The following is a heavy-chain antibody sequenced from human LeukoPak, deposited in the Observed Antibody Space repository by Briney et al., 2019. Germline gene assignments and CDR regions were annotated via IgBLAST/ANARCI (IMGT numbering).Heavy chain of an antibody. D-gene: IGHD3-22*01. CDR2: ISSTGSDI. J-gene: IGHJ3*02. CDR3: ARDPADGVVVINDAFDI. V-gene: IGHV3-48*03. Sequence: GGSLRLSCAGSGFIFSNYEMNWVRQAPGKGLEWVSYISSTGSDIYYADSVKGRFTITRDNAENSLYLQMNSLRAEDTAVYYCARDPADGVVVINDAFDIWGQGTMVTVSS. CDR1: GFIFSNYE.